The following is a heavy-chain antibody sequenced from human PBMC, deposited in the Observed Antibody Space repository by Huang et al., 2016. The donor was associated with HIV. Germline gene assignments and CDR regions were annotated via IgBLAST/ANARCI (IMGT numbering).Heavy chain of an antibody. CDR3: AREGYGYAFDI. D-gene: IGHD6-13*01. V-gene: IGHV4-30-4*08. CDR2: IYYSGST. CDR1: GGSISSGGYY. J-gene: IGHJ3*02. Sequence: QVQLQESGPGLVKPSQTLSLTCTVSGGSISSGGYYGSWIRQSPGKGLEWNGYIYYSGSTYYNPSLKSRVSLSVETSKNQFSLKLSSVTAADTAVYYCAREGYGYAFDIWGQGTMVTVSS.